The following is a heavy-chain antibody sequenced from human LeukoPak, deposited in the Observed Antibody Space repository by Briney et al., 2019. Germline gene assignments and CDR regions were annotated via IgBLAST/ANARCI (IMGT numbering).Heavy chain of an antibody. CDR3: AKEWELGIDSWTGHTYTHF. J-gene: IGHJ6*03. Sequence: ASVKVSCKASGYTFTSYGISWVRQSPGQGLEWMGWISAYNGNTNYAQKLQGRVTMTTDTSTSTAYMELRSLRSDDTAVYYCAKEWELGIDSWTGHTYTHFWGKGTTVFVSS. V-gene: IGHV1-18*01. CDR2: ISAYNGNT. D-gene: IGHD3/OR15-3a*01. CDR1: GYTFTSYG.